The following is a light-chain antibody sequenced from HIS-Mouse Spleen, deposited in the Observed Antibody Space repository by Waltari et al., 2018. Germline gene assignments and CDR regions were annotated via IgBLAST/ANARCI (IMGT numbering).Light chain of an antibody. CDR2: AAS. Sequence: DIQLTQSPSFLSASVEDKVTITCLASQGISSYLAWYQQKPGKAPKLPIYAASTLQSVVPSRFSGSGSGTEFTLTISSLQPEDFATYYCQQLNSYPPYTFGQGTKLEIK. V-gene: IGKV1-9*01. CDR1: QGISSY. CDR3: QQLNSYPPYT. J-gene: IGKJ2*01.